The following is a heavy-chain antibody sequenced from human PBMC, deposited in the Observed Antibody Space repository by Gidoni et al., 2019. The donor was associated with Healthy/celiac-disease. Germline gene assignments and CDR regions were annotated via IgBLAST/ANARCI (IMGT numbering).Heavy chain of an antibody. V-gene: IGHV3-7*04. CDR2: IKQDGSEK. CDR1: GFTFSSYW. J-gene: IGHJ6*02. Sequence: EVQLVESGGGLVQPGGSLRLSCAASGFTFSSYWMSWVRQAPGKGLEWVANIKQDGSEKYYVDSVKGRFTISRDNAKNSLYLQMNSLRAEDTAVYYCARESADIVVVPAAHQGYYGMDVWGQGTTVTVSS. D-gene: IGHD2-2*01. CDR3: ARESADIVVVPAAHQGYYGMDV.